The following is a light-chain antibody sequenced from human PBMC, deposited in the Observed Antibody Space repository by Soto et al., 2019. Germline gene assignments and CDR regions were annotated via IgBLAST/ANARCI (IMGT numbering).Light chain of an antibody. Sequence: DIVMTQSPDSLAVSLGERATINCKSSQSVLSSSNNRNYLAWYQQKPGQPPKLLFYWASTRDSGVPDRFSGSGSGTDFTLTISSLQAEDVAIYHCQQFYSTLPTFGQGTKVEIK. CDR3: QQFYSTLPT. CDR2: WAS. CDR1: QSVLSSSNNRNY. V-gene: IGKV4-1*01. J-gene: IGKJ1*01.